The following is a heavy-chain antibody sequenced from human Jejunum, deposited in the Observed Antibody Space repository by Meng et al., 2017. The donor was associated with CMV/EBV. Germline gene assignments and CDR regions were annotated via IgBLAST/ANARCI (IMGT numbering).Heavy chain of an antibody. CDR1: GFTFSSYA. J-gene: IGHJ4*02. Sequence: GFTFSSYAMHWVRQEPGKGLEWVAVIPFDGKNEHYEDSVKGRLTISRDNSKNTLYLQVNSLRLEDTGVYYCARGTGSGSWLIDSWGQGTLVTVSS. CDR3: ARGTGSGSWLIDS. D-gene: IGHD6-13*01. CDR2: IPFDGKNE. V-gene: IGHV3-30*04.